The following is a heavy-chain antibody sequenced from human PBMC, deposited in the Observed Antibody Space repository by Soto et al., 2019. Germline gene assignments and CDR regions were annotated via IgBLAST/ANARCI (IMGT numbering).Heavy chain of an antibody. Sequence: SETLSLTCTVSGGSISSSSYYWGWIRQPPGKGLEWIGSIYYSGSTYSNPSLTSRVTISVDTSKNQFSLKLSSVTAADTAVYYCAREFLTYYYDSSGYADYWGQGTLVTGSS. CDR2: IYYSGST. J-gene: IGHJ4*02. CDR1: GGSISSSSYY. CDR3: AREFLTYYYDSSGYADY. V-gene: IGHV4-39*02. D-gene: IGHD3-22*01.